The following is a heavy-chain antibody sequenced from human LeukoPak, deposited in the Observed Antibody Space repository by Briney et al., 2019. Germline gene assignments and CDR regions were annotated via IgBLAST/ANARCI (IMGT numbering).Heavy chain of an antibody. Sequence: PSETLSLTCTVPGGSISSSSYYWGWIRQPPGKGLEWIGSIYYSGSTYYNPSLKSRVTISVDTSKNQFSLKLSSVTAADTAVYYCAKPYGDYDAFDIWGQGTMVTVSS. CDR1: GGSISSSSYY. CDR2: IYYSGST. J-gene: IGHJ3*02. D-gene: IGHD4-17*01. CDR3: AKPYGDYDAFDI. V-gene: IGHV4-39*01.